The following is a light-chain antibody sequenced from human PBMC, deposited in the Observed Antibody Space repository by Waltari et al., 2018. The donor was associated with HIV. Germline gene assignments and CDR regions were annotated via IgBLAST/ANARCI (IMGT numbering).Light chain of an antibody. V-gene: IGKV3-15*01. J-gene: IGKJ1*01. CDR2: GAS. CDR1: QSVSSN. Sequence: EIVMTQSPATLSVSPGERATVSCRASQSVSSNLAWYQQKPGQAPRLLIYGASTRATGIPARFSGSGSGTEFTLTISSLQSEDFAVDYCQPYNNWHPRTFGQGTKVEL. CDR3: QPYNNWHPRT.